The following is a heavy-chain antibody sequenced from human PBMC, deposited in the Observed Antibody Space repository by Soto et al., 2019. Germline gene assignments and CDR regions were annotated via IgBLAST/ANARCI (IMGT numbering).Heavy chain of an antibody. CDR1: GGSISSYY. D-gene: IGHD5-12*01. CDR3: ARDLGRDGYNPYFDY. V-gene: IGHV4-59*01. Sequence: SETLSLTCTVSGGSISSYYWGWIWQPPGKGLEWIGYIYYSGSTNYNPSLKSRVTISVDTSKNQFSLKLSSVTAADTAVYYCARDLGRDGYNPYFDYWGQGTLVTV. CDR2: IYYSGST. J-gene: IGHJ4*02.